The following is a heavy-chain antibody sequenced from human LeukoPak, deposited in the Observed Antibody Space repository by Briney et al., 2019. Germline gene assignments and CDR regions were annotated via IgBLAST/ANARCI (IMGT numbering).Heavy chain of an antibody. Sequence: PGGSLRLSCAASGFTFSSYAMSWVRQAPGKGLEWVSAISGSGGSTYYADSVKGRFTISRDNSKNTLYLQMNSLRAEDAAVYYCAKAGDIVVVVAATYDQWGQGTLVTVSS. CDR3: AKAGDIVVVVAATYDQ. CDR2: ISGSGGST. CDR1: GFTFSSYA. V-gene: IGHV3-23*01. D-gene: IGHD2-15*01. J-gene: IGHJ5*02.